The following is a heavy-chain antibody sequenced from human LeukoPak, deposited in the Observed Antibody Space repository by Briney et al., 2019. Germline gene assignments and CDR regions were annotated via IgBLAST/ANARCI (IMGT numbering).Heavy chain of an antibody. CDR1: GXTFSSYS. Sequence: GGSLRLSRAASGXTFSSYSMNWVRQAPGKGLEWVSYISSSGTTIYYADSVKGRFTISRDNAKNSLYLQMNSLRDEDTAVYYCARVWGLAVAGGEIEYWGLGTLVTVSS. V-gene: IGHV3-48*02. CDR2: ISSSGTTI. J-gene: IGHJ4*02. CDR3: ARVWGLAVAGGEIEY. D-gene: IGHD6-13*01.